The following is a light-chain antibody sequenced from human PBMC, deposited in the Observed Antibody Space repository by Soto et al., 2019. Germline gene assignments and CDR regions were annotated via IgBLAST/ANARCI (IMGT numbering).Light chain of an antibody. CDR2: WAS. CDR3: QQYYSPPVT. J-gene: IGKJ4*01. Sequence: DIVMTQSPDSLAVSLGVRATINCKSSQSVSTKNKNYLTCYQLKPGQPPRLLIFWASTRESGVPDRFTGSGSGTDFSLTISSLQAEDVAVYYCQQYYSPPVTFGGGTKVEIK. CDR1: QSVSTKNKNY. V-gene: IGKV4-1*01.